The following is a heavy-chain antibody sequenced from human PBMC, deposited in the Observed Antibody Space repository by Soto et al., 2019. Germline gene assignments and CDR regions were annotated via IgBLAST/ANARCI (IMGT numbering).Heavy chain of an antibody. V-gene: IGHV3-7*01. CDR3: ARESREDWLLSCAFDI. Sequence: GGSLRLSCAASGFTFSSYWMSWVRQAPGKGLEWVANIKQDGSEKYYVDSVKGRFTISRDNAKNSLYLQMNSLRAEDTAVYYCARESREDWLLSCAFDIWGQGTMVTVSS. J-gene: IGHJ3*02. CDR2: IKQDGSEK. D-gene: IGHD3-9*01. CDR1: GFTFSSYW.